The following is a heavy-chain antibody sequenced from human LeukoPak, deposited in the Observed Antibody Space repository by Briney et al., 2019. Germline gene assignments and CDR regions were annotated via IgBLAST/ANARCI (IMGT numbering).Heavy chain of an antibody. CDR3: ARLYSGTTAQDYFDY. D-gene: IGHD1-7*01. Sequence: SETLSLTCAVYGGSFSGYYWSWLRQPPGKGLEWIGEINHSGSTNYNPSLKSRVTISVDTSKNQFSLKLSSVTAADTAVYYCARLYSGTTAQDYFDYWGQGTLVTVSS. CDR2: INHSGST. CDR1: GGSFSGYY. V-gene: IGHV4-34*01. J-gene: IGHJ4*02.